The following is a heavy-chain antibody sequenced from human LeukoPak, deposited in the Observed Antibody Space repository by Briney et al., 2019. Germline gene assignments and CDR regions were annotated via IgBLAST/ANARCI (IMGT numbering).Heavy chain of an antibody. CDR2: INPSGGST. D-gene: IGHD2-2*01. CDR3: ARDRAWNTSRRWGYYYGMDV. Sequence: ASVKVSCKASGYTFTSYYMHWVRQAPGQGLEWMGIINPSGGSTSYAQKFQGRVTMTRDTSTSTVYMELSRLRSDDTAVYYCARDRAWNTSRRWGYYYGMDVWGQGTTVTVSS. J-gene: IGHJ6*02. CDR1: GYTFTSYY. V-gene: IGHV1-46*01.